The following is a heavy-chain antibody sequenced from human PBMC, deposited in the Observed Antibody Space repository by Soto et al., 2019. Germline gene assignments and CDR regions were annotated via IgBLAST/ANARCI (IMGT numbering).Heavy chain of an antibody. D-gene: IGHD2-15*01. CDR1: GFTFVTYW. V-gene: IGHV3-7*03. Sequence: WGSLRLSCAASGFTFVTYWMIFFRHSPWKWLEWVANIKEDGSEKYYVDSVKGRFTISRDNGKNSLYLQMNSLRAEDTAVYFCARDLHGGGAFDFWGQGTPVTVSS. J-gene: IGHJ4*02. CDR3: ARDLHGGGAFDF. CDR2: IKEDGSEK.